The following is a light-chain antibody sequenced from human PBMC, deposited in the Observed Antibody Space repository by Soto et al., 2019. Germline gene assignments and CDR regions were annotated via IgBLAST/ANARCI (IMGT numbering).Light chain of an antibody. V-gene: IGLV2-14*01. J-gene: IGLJ1*01. CDR1: SNDF. CDR3: SSFTDSTTLYV. CDR2: EVN. Sequence: QSALTQPASVSGSPGQSITISCTGTSNDFVSWYQQHPGKAPELIIYEVNNRPSQISDRFSASKSGSTASLTISGLQAADEATYYCSSFTDSTTLYVFVAGTKVTVL.